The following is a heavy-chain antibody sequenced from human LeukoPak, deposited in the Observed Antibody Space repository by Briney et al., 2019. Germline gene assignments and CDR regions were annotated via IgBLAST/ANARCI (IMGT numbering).Heavy chain of an antibody. CDR2: INHSGST. CDR1: GGSFSGYY. V-gene: IGHV4-34*01. Sequence: PSETLSLTCAVYGGSFSGYYWSWIRQPPGKGLEWIGEINHSGSTNYNPSLKSRVTISVDTSKNQFSLKLSSVTAADTAVYYCARGITQADYWGQGTLVTVSS. J-gene: IGHJ4*02. D-gene: IGHD3-10*01. CDR3: ARGITQADY.